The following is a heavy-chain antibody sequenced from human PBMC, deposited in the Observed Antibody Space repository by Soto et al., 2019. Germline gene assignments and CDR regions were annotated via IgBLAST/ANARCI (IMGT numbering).Heavy chain of an antibody. V-gene: IGHV3-30*03. J-gene: IGHJ2*01. CDR1: GFTFNTYG. CDR2: ISYDGINK. CDR3: ARSPQPHRGVHWDFDF. Sequence: QVQLVESGGGVVQPGRSLGLSCVTSGFTFNTYGMHWVRQAPGKGLEWVAAISYDGINKYYADSVKGRFTISRDNARDAMYVQMERLRPEDTAVYYGARSPQPHRGVHWDFDFWGLGILVKVSS.